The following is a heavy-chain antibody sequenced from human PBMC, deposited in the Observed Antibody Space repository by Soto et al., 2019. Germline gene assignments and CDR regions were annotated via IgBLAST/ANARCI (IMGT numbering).Heavy chain of an antibody. D-gene: IGHD5-18*01. CDR1: GGSFSGYY. J-gene: IGHJ3*02. Sequence: PSETLSLTCAVYGGSFSGYYWIWIRQPPGKGLEWIGEINHSGSTNYNPSLKSRVTMSVDTSKNQFSLKLSSVTAADTAVYYCARDIGTAMVSDAFDIWGQGTMVTVSS. CDR3: ARDIGTAMVSDAFDI. V-gene: IGHV4-34*01. CDR2: INHSGST.